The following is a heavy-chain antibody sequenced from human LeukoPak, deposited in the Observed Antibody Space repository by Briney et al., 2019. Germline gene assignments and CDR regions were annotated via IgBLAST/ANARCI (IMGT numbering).Heavy chain of an antibody. V-gene: IGHV4-61*02. Sequence: SETLSLTCTVSGGSLSSSSDYWNWIRQPAGKGLEWIGRVSAIGSTNQNPSLKSRVSISVDTSKNQFSLKLTSVTAADTAVYYCARDGGYSGYKVFFDSWGQGTLVTASS. CDR3: ARDGGYSGYKVFFDS. D-gene: IGHD5-12*01. CDR2: VSAIGST. CDR1: GGSLSSSSDY. J-gene: IGHJ4*02.